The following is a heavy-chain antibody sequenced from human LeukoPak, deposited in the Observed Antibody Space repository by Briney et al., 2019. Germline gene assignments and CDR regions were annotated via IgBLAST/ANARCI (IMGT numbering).Heavy chain of an antibody. CDR2: INTYKGDT. J-gene: IGHJ4*02. CDR1: GYTLTNYN. V-gene: IGHV1-18*01. Sequence: ASVKVSCKASGYTLTNYNISWVRQAPGQGLEWMGWINTYKGDTLYAQKIQSRGTMTADTSTNTDYMELRSLRFDDTAVYYCAREFGHCYGDNCFYFFDTWGQGFRVTVSS. CDR3: AREFGHCYGDNCFYFFDT. D-gene: IGHD4-23*01.